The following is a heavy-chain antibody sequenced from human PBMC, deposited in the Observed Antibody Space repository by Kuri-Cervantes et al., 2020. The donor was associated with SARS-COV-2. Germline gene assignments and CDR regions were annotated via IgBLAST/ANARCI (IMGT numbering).Heavy chain of an antibody. Sequence: GGSLRLSCAASGFTFSSYAMHWVRQAPGKGLEWVAVLSYDGSNKYYADSVKGRFTISRDNSKKTLYLQMNSLRAEDTAVYYCAGLDEYSIGWHNDYWGQGTLVTVSS. J-gene: IGHJ4*02. CDR2: LSYDGSNK. D-gene: IGHD6-19*01. V-gene: IGHV3-30-3*01. CDR1: GFTFSSYA. CDR3: AGLDEYSIGWHNDY.